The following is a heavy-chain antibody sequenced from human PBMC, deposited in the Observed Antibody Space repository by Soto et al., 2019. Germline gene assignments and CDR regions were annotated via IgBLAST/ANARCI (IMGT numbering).Heavy chain of an antibody. Sequence: PSATLSLTCTVSGASISTNHHNWAWVRQPPGKGLEWMGNIHYRGDTYFNPSLGSRLSMSVDTSKNQFSLKLTSVTAADTAVYYCARLPTGYPNWFDPWGQGTLVTVSS. CDR1: GASISTNHHN. D-gene: IGHD3-9*01. CDR3: ARLPTGYPNWFDP. V-gene: IGHV4-39*01. CDR2: IHYRGDT. J-gene: IGHJ5*02.